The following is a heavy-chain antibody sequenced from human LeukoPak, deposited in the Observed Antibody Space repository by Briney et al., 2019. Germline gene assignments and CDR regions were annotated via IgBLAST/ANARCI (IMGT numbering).Heavy chain of an antibody. D-gene: IGHD3-22*01. CDR1: GGTFSSYA. CDR2: IIPIFGTA. CDR3: AREDYYDSSGYYYGWFDP. V-gene: IGHV1-69*13. J-gene: IGHJ5*02. Sequence: SVKVSCKASGGTFSSYAISWVRQAPGQGLEWMGGIIPIFGTANYAQKFQGRVTITADESTSTAYMELRSLRSDDTAVYYCAREDYYDSSGYYYGWFDPWGQGTLVTVSS.